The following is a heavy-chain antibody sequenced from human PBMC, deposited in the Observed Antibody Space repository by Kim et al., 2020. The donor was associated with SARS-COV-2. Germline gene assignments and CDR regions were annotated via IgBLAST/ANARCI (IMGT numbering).Heavy chain of an antibody. Sequence: SETLSLTCTVSGVSISGGAYYWSWIRQHPGKGLEWIGYIYHSGSTYYNPSLKSRVTMSVDTSENQFSLKLSSVTAADTAVYYCARMGYDTDLPWGQGILVTVSS. CDR3: ARMGYDTDLP. CDR2: IYHSGST. D-gene: IGHD3-22*01. CDR1: GVSISGGAYY. J-gene: IGHJ5*02. V-gene: IGHV4-31*03.